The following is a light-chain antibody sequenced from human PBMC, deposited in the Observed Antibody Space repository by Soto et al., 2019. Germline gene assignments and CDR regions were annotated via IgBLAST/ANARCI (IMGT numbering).Light chain of an antibody. Sequence: QTVVTQEPSFSVSPGGTVTLTCGLASDSVSSSYYPSWYQQTPGQAPRTLIYSTSTRSSGVPDRFSGSILGNKAALTITGAQADDESVYYCVLYMGRGIAVFGGGTKLTVL. J-gene: IGLJ3*02. CDR2: STS. CDR1: SDSVSSSYY. V-gene: IGLV8-61*01. CDR3: VLYMGRGIAV.